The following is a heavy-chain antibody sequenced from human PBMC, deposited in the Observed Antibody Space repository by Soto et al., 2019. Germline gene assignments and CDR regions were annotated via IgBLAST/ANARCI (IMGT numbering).Heavy chain of an antibody. CDR2: ISWNSGSI. CDR3: AKDASEGVTDAFDI. V-gene: IGHV3-9*01. J-gene: IGHJ3*02. Sequence: EVQLVESGGGLVQPGRSLRLSGAASGFTFDDYAMHWVRQAPGKALEWVSGISWNSGSIGYADSVKGRFIISRDNAKNSLYVQMNSLRAGDTALYYCAKDASEGVTDAFDIWGQGTMVTVAS. CDR1: GFTFDDYA.